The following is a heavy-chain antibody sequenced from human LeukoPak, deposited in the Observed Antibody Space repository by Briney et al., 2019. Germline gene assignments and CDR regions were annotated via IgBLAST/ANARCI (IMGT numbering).Heavy chain of an antibody. V-gene: IGHV3-53*01. CDR3: ARRAGEYSHPYDY. D-gene: IGHD4-17*01. J-gene: IGHJ4*02. CDR2: IYSGGNT. CDR1: GFTVSINS. Sequence: PGGSLRLSCTVSGFTVSINSMSWVRHAPGKGLEWVSFIYSGGNTHYSDSVKGRFTISGDNSKNTLYLQMNSLRAEDTAVYYCARRAGEYSHPYDYWGQGTLVTVSS.